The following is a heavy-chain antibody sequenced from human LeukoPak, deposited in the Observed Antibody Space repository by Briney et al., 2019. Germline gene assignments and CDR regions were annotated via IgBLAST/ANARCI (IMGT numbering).Heavy chain of an antibody. CDR2: INHSGST. J-gene: IGHJ3*02. CDR3: ARALRDAFDI. V-gene: IGHV4-34*01. Sequence: SETLSLTCAVYGGSFSGYYWSWIRQPPGKGLEWIGEINHSGSTNYNPSLKSRVTISVDTSKNQFSLKLSSVTAADTAVYYCARALRDAFDIWGQGTMVTVSS. CDR1: GGSFSGYY.